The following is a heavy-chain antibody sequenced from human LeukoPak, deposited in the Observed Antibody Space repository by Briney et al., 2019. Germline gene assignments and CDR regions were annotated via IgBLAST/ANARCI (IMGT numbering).Heavy chain of an antibody. CDR3: ARGGHVLRFLEWLPDA. Sequence: ASVKVSCKASGYTFTSYDINWVRQATGQGLEWMGWMNPNSGNTGYAQKFQGRVTITRNTSISTAYMELSSLRSEDTAVYYCARGGHVLRFLEWLPDAWGQGTPVTVSS. CDR1: GYTFTSYD. D-gene: IGHD3-3*01. J-gene: IGHJ5*02. CDR2: MNPNSGNT. V-gene: IGHV1-8*03.